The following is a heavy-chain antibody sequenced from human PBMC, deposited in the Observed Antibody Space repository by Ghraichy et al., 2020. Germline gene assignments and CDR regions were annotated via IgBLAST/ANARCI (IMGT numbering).Heavy chain of an antibody. V-gene: IGHV4-31*02. Sequence: SETLSLTCTVSGGSINSGDYYRSWIRQHPGKGLERIGYIYYSGTTYYNPSLKSRVTISRDTSKNQFFLKLSSVTAADTAVYYCARDSTWYSFDSWGQGTLVTVSS. CDR1: GGSINSGDYY. CDR2: IYYSGTT. CDR3: ARDSTWYSFDS. D-gene: IGHD6-13*01. J-gene: IGHJ4*02.